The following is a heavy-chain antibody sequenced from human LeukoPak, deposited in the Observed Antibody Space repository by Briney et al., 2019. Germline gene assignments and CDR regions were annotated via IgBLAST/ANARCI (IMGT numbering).Heavy chain of an antibody. CDR3: AKGPGLFYGDYVRYFDY. CDR1: GFTFSSYA. D-gene: IGHD4-17*01. V-gene: IGHV3-23*01. J-gene: IGHJ4*02. Sequence: PGGSLRLSCTASGFTFSSYAMSWVRQAPGKGLEWVSAISGSGGSTYYADSVKGRFTISRDNSKNTLYLQMNSLRAEDTAVYYCAKGPGLFYGDYVRYFDYWGQGTLVTVSS. CDR2: ISGSGGST.